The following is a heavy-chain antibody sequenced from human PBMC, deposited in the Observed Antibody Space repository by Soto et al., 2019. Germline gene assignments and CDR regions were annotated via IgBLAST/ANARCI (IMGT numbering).Heavy chain of an antibody. CDR3: ARVSVDTAMVPDYYYYYMDV. Sequence: EVQLVESGGGLVQPGGSLRLSCAASGFTFSNYWMSWVRQAPGKGLEWVANIKQDGSEKYYVDSMKGRFTTTRDNAKNSLYLQMNSLRAEDTAVYYCARVSVDTAMVPDYYYYYMDVWGQGTTVTVSS. J-gene: IGHJ6*03. CDR1: GFTFSNYW. V-gene: IGHV3-7*01. D-gene: IGHD5-18*01. CDR2: IKQDGSEK.